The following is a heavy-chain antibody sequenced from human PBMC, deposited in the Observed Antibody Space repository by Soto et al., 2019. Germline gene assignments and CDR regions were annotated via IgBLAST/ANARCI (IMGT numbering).Heavy chain of an antibody. CDR1: GGSISSSSYY. V-gene: IGHV4-39*02. CDR3: ARLYPVFDPHGDYYYFDY. D-gene: IGHD4-17*01. J-gene: IGHJ4*02. Sequence: PSETLSLTCTVSGGSISSSSYYWGWIRQPPGKGLEWIGSIYYSGSTYYNPSLNSRVTISVDTSKNHFSLKLSSVTAADTAVYYCARLYPVFDPHGDYYYFDYWGQGTLVTVS. CDR2: IYYSGST.